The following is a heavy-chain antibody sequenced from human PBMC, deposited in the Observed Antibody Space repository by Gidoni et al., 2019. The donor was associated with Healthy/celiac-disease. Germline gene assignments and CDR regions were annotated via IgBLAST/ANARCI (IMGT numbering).Heavy chain of an antibody. Sequence: EVQLLESGGGLVQPGGSLRRSCAAPGSTFSSYALSWVRQAPGKGLEWVSAISGSGGSTYYADSVKGRFTISRDNSKNTLYLQMNSLRAEDTAVYYCAKDRTCSGGSCHFDYWGQGTLVTVSS. D-gene: IGHD2-15*01. CDR1: GSTFSSYA. J-gene: IGHJ4*02. V-gene: IGHV3-23*01. CDR2: ISGSGGST. CDR3: AKDRTCSGGSCHFDY.